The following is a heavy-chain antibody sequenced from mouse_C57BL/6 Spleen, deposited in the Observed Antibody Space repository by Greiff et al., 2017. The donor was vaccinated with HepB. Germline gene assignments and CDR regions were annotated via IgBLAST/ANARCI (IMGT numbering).Heavy chain of an antibody. CDR3: ARLYYYGSSYEDY. V-gene: IGHV1-26*01. Sequence: EVQLQQSGPELVKPGASVKISCKASGYTFTDYYMNWVKQSHGKSLEWIGDINPNNGGTSYNQKFKGKATLTVDKSSSTAYMELRSLTSEDSAVYYCARLYYYGSSYEDYWGQGTTLTVSS. CDR1: GYTFTDYY. CDR2: INPNNGGT. D-gene: IGHD1-1*01. J-gene: IGHJ2*01.